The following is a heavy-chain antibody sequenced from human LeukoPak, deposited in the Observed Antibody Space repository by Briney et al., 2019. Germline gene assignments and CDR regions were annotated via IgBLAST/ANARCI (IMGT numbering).Heavy chain of an antibody. CDR2: IYHSGST. D-gene: IGHD3-10*01. J-gene: IGHJ4*02. V-gene: IGHV4-4*02. CDR3: ARLGTMVRGVTYSLFDY. CDR1: GGSINSSNW. Sequence: SETLSLTCAVSGGSINSSNWWSWVRQPPGKGLEWIGEIYHSGSTNYNPSLKSRVTISVDKSKNQFSLKLSSVTAADTAVYYCARLGTMVRGVTYSLFDYWGQGTLVTVSS.